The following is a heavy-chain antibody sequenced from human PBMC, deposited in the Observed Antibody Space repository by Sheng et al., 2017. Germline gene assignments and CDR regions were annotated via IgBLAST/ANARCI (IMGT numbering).Heavy chain of an antibody. J-gene: IGHJ4*02. CDR2: SSFEGRRE. CDR3: AKDQNLNTDYFDNSGFGYNFDF. CDR1: GFSFRSFG. Sequence: QVQLVESGGDVVQPGKSLRLSCLASGFSFRSFGMHWVRQAPGKGLEWVAVSSFEGRREYYADSVKGRFSISRDQSKNTLFLHMNSLRVEDTAVYYCAKDQNLNTDYFDNSGFGYNFDFWGPGSLVTISA. V-gene: IGHV3-30*18. D-gene: IGHD3-22*01.